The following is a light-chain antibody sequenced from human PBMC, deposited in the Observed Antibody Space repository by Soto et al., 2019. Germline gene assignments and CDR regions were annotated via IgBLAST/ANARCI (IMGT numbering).Light chain of an antibody. CDR1: SSDVGGYRY. CDR2: DVA. Sequence: HSALTQPASVSGSPGQSITISCTGTSSDVGGYRYVSWYQQHPGKAPKLIIYDVANRPSGVSNRFSGSKSGNTASLTISGLQAEDEADYYCSSYTSTISRVFGGGTKLTVL. V-gene: IGLV2-14*03. CDR3: SSYTSTISRV. J-gene: IGLJ2*01.